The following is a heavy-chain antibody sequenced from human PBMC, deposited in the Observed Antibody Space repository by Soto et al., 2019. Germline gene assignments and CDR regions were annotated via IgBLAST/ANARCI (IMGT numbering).Heavy chain of an antibody. CDR1: GFICSGYD. CDR3: AKATATGGGAFEI. Sequence: GGSLRLSCAVSGFICSGYDMSWVRQAPGKGLAWVSTILVGGSTHYEDSVQGRFTISRDTSKNTVYLHMNSLTAGDTAVYYCAKATATGGGAFEIYGQGTMVTVSS. CDR2: ILVGGST. J-gene: IGHJ3*02. D-gene: IGHD2-8*02. V-gene: IGHV3-23*01.